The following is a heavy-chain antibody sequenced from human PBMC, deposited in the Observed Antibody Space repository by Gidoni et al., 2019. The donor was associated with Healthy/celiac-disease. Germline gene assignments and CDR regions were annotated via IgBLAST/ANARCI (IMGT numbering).Heavy chain of an antibody. D-gene: IGHD6-19*01. CDR2: IRSKAYGGTT. CDR1: GFTFVDYA. J-gene: IGHJ4*02. Sequence: EVQLVESGGGLVQPGRSLRLSCTASGFTFVDYAMSWVRQAPGKGLEWVGFIRSKAYGGTTEYAASVKGRFTISRDDSKSIAYLQMNSLKTEDTAVYYCTRGPPIAVAGLDYWGQGTLVTVSS. CDR3: TRGPPIAVAGLDY. V-gene: IGHV3-49*04.